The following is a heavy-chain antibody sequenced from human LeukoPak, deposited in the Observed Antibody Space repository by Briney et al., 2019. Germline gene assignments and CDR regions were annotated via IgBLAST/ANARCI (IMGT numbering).Heavy chain of an antibody. CDR2: IYHSGST. Sequence: SETLSLTCAVSGYYISSGYYWGWIRQPPGKGLEWIGSIYHSGSTYYNPSLKSRVTISVDTSKNQFSLKLSSVTAADTAVYYCARQSDYSKKAGWAFDYWGQGTLVTVSS. CDR3: ARQSDYSKKAGWAFDY. V-gene: IGHV4-38-2*01. J-gene: IGHJ4*02. CDR1: GYYISSGYY. D-gene: IGHD4-11*01.